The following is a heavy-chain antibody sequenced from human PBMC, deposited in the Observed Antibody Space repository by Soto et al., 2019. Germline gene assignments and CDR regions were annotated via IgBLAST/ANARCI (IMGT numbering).Heavy chain of an antibody. J-gene: IGHJ4*02. CDR3: ARDRGSSGYDTEVFEF. CDR2: ISATGGSA. Sequence: EVQLLQSGGGLVQPGGSLRLSCVASGFTFSSYAMNWVRQAPGKGPEWVSSISATGGSAYYADSVKGRFTISRDNSKNPLSLQMDSLRADETDVYYCARDRGSSGYDTEVFEFWGQGTLVTVSS. D-gene: IGHD5-12*01. CDR1: GFTFSSYA. V-gene: IGHV3-23*01.